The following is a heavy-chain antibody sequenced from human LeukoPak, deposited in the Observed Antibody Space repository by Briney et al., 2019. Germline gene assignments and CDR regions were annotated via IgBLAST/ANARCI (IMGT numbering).Heavy chain of an antibody. CDR2: IYYSGST. V-gene: IGHV4-59*01. D-gene: IGHD5-18*01. CDR1: GFTFDDYA. CDR3: ARGYSYGYDY. Sequence: KTGGSLRLSCAASGFTFDDYAMHWVRQPPGKGLEWIGYIYYSGSTNYNPSLKSRVTISVDTSKNQFSLKLSSVTAADTAVYYCARGYSYGYDYWGQGTLVTVSS. J-gene: IGHJ4*02.